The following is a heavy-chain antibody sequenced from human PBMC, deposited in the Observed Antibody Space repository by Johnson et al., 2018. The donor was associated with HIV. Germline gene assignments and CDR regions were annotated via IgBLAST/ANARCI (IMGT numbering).Heavy chain of an antibody. D-gene: IGHD1-20*01. V-gene: IGHV3-20*04. CDR1: GFTFSSYD. CDR2: INWNGVRT. Sequence: VQLVESGGGLVQPGGSLRLSCAASGFTFSSYDMHWVRQATGKGLEWVSGINWNGVRTGYLDSMKGRFTISRDNAKNSLYLQMNSLRAEDTALYYCARDNFILGAFDIWGQGTMVTVSS. CDR3: ARDNFILGAFDI. J-gene: IGHJ3*02.